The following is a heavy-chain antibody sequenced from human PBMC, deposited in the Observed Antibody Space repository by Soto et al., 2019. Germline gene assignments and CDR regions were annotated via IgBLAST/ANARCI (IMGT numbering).Heavy chain of an antibody. CDR3: AREANGKTSCYDYLDY. CDR2: ISYDGSNK. Sequence: QVQLVESGGGVVQPGRSLRLSCAASGFTFSSYGMHWVRQAPGKGLEWVAVISYDGSNKYYADSVKGRFTISRDDSMNMMYLQMNSVRGEDTAVYFCAREANGKTSCYDYLDYWGQGTLVTVSS. V-gene: IGHV3-30*03. J-gene: IGHJ4*02. CDR1: GFTFSSYG. D-gene: IGHD5-12*01.